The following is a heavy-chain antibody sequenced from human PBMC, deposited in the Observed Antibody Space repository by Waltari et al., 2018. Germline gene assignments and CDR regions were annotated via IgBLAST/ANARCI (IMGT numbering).Heavy chain of an antibody. D-gene: IGHD3-10*01. J-gene: IGHJ6*02. V-gene: IGHV3-73*02. CDR1: GFTFSDFT. CDR3: TNFMSG. Sequence: EVHLVESGGGLVQPGGSLKLSCAASGFTFSDFTMYWVRQASGKGLEWVGNIRSKANNYATGNAASVKGRFTVSRDDSKNTAYLQMNSLRTEDTAIYYCTNFMSGWGQGTTVTVSS. CDR2: IRSKANNYAT.